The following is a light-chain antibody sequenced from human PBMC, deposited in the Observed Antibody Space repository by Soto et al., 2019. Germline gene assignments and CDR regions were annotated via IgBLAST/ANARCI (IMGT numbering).Light chain of an antibody. V-gene: IGKV3-15*01. CDR2: GTS. J-gene: IGKJ2*01. CDR3: QQYYNWPYT. Sequence: EIVLTQSPATLSLSPGEGATLSCRASQSVTSNLAWYQQQPGQAPRLLIYGTSTRATGIPARLSGSGSGTEFTLTISSLESEDFAVYYCQQYYNWPYTFGQGTKLEIK. CDR1: QSVTSN.